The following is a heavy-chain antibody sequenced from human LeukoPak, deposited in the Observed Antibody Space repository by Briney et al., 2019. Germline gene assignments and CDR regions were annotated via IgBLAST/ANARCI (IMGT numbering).Heavy chain of an antibody. J-gene: IGHJ4*02. CDR3: ARARYGSGSPFDC. V-gene: IGHV3-53*01. Sequence: GGSLRLSCAASGFTFSSNYMSWVRQAPGKGLEWVSVIYSGGSTYYADSVKGRFTISRDNSKNTLYLQMNSLGAEDTAVYYCARARYGSGSPFDCWGQGTLVTVSS. CDR1: GFTFSSNY. CDR2: IYSGGST. D-gene: IGHD3-10*01.